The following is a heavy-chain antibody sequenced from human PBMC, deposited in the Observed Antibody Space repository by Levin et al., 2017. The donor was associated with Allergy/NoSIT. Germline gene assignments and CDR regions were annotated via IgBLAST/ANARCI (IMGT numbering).Heavy chain of an antibody. D-gene: IGHD2-15*01. CDR2: INHSGST. CDR3: ARGRYCSGGSCYSNYYYYGMDV. V-gene: IGHV4-34*01. Sequence: GSLRLSCAVYGGSFSGYYWSWIRQPPGKGLEWIGEINHSGSTNYNPSLKSRVTISVDTSKNQFSLKLSSVTAADTAVYYCARGRYCSGGSCYSNYYYYGMDVWGQGTTVTVSS. J-gene: IGHJ6*02. CDR1: GGSFSGYY.